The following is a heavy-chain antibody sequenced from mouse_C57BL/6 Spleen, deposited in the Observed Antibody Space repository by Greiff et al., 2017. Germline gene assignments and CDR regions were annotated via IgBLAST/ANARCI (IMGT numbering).Heavy chain of an antibody. J-gene: IGHJ4*01. CDR2: ISSGGDYI. V-gene: IGHV5-9-1*02. CDR1: GFTFSSYA. CDR3: TRVNPGDAMDY. Sequence: EVQVVESGEGLVKPGGSLKLSCAASGFTFSSYAMSWVRQTPEKRLEWVAYISSGGDYIYYADTVKGRFTISRDNARNTLYLQMSSLKSEDTAMYYCTRVNPGDAMDYWGQGTSVTVAS.